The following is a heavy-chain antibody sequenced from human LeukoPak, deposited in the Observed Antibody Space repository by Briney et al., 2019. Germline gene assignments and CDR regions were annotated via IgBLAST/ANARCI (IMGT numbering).Heavy chain of an antibody. J-gene: IGHJ4*02. Sequence: ASVKVSCKASGHTFTSYDINWVRQATGQGLEWMGWMNPNSGNTGYAQKFQGRVTMTRNTSISTAYMELSSLRSEDTAVYYCARAITMVRGVIINYWGQGTLVTVSS. CDR1: GHTFTSYD. CDR2: MNPNSGNT. CDR3: ARAITMVRGVIINY. D-gene: IGHD3-10*01. V-gene: IGHV1-8*01.